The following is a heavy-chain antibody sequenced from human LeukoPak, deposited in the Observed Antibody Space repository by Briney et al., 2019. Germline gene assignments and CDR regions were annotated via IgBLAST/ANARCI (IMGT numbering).Heavy chain of an antibody. V-gene: IGHV3-64*01. D-gene: IGHD1-26*01. CDR1: GFTFSRYD. J-gene: IGHJ3*02. CDR2: ISSNGGST. CDR3: ARATSGSYYDPGAFDI. Sequence: PGGSLRLSCAASGFTFSRYDMYWVRQAPGKGLEYVSAISSNGGSTYYANSVKGRFTISRDNSKNTLYLQMGSLRAEDMAVYYCARATSGSYYDPGAFDIWGQGTMVTVSS.